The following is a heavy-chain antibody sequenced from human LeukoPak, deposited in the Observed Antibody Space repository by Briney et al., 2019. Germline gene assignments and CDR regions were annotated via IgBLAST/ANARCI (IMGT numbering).Heavy chain of an antibody. Sequence: GGSLRLSCAASGFTFSSYAMSWVRQAPGKGLEWVSAVSASGGSTYYADSVKGRFTISRDDSKNTWYLQMSSLRVEDTAVYYCAKRHYGDYEGFDYWGQGTLVTVSS. CDR1: GFTFSSYA. CDR3: AKRHYGDYEGFDY. V-gene: IGHV3-23*01. D-gene: IGHD4/OR15-4a*01. J-gene: IGHJ4*02. CDR2: VSASGGST.